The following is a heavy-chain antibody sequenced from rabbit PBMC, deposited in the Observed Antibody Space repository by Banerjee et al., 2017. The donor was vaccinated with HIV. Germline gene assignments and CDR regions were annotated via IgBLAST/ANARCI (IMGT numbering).Heavy chain of an antibody. J-gene: IGHJ4*01. CDR2: IYTGSSGST. Sequence: QEQLEESGGGLVQPGGTLTLTCTASGFSFSSSYWICWVRQAPGMGLEWIGCIYTGSSGSTYYATWAKGRFTISKTSSTTVTLQMTSLTAADTATYFCARDLAGVIGWNFSLWGQGTLDTVS. CDR1: GFSFSSSYW. D-gene: IGHD4-1*01. V-gene: IGHV1S45*01. CDR3: ARDLAGVIGWNFSL.